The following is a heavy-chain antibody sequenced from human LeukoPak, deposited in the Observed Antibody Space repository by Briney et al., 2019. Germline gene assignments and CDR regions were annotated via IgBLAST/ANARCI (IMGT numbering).Heavy chain of an antibody. V-gene: IGHV1-2*02. J-gene: IGHJ4*02. Sequence: GSSVKVSCKASGGTFSSYAISWVRQAPGQGLEWMGWINPNSGGTNYAQKFQGRVTMTRDTSISTAYMELSRLRSDDTAVYYCARDLTSGGDYWGQGTLVTVSS. CDR1: GGTFSSYA. CDR2: INPNSGGT. D-gene: IGHD2-15*01. CDR3: ARDLTSGGDY.